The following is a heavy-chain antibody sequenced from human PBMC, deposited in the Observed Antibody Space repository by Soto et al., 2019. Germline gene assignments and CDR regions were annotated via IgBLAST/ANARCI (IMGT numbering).Heavy chain of an antibody. D-gene: IGHD2-2*01. CDR1: GDSVSSSSC. Sequence: QVRLQESGPGLVEPSGTLSLTCAVSGDSVSSSSCWSWVRQAPGKGLEWIGEIYHSGTFNYNPSLASGVSVSVDKSGNQLSLNLKSVTAADTAVYYCVRSVPAATWQYSGMDVWGQGTTVTVSS. CDR3: VRSVPAATWQYSGMDV. CDR2: IYHSGTF. V-gene: IGHV4-4*02. J-gene: IGHJ6*02.